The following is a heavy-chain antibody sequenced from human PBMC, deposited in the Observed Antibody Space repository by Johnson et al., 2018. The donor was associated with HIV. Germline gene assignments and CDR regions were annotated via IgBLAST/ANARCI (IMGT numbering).Heavy chain of an antibody. CDR1: GFTFSDYY. D-gene: IGHD2-15*01. Sequence: QVQVLESGGGLVQPGGSLRLSCVASGFTFSDYYMSWIRQAPGKGLEWVSYISISGSTIYYADSVKGRFTISRDNAKKSLYLQMNSLRAEDTAVYYCARDKVYCSGGSCAYDAFDIWGQGTMVTVSA. CDR3: ARDKVYCSGGSCAYDAFDI. CDR2: ISISGSTI. J-gene: IGHJ3*02. V-gene: IGHV3-11*04.